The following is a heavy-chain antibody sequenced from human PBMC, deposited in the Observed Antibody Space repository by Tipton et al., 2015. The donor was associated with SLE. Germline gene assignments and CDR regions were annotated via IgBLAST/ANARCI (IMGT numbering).Heavy chain of an antibody. J-gene: IGHJ3*02. D-gene: IGHD6-13*01. Sequence: TLSLTCTVSGGSISSGGYYWSWIRQHSGKGLEWIGYIYYSGSTYYNPSLKSRVTISVDTSKNQFSLKLSSVTAADTAVYYCARFSYSSSWRGAFDIWGQGTMVTVSS. CDR1: GGSISSGGYY. CDR3: ARFSYSSSWRGAFDI. V-gene: IGHV4-30-4*08. CDR2: IYYSGST.